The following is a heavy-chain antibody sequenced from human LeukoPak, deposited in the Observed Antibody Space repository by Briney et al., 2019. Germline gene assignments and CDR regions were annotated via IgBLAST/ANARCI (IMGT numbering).Heavy chain of an antibody. V-gene: IGHV3-21*01. J-gene: IGHJ4*02. CDR3: AREYMAVAGTNY. CDR1: GFTFSSYS. Sequence: GGSLRLSCAASGFTFSSYSMKWVRQAPGKGLEWVSSITSSSSYIYYADSVKGRFTISRDNAKNSLYLQMNSLRVEDTAVYYCAREYMAVAGTNYWGQGTLVTVSS. CDR2: ITSSSSYI. D-gene: IGHD6-19*01.